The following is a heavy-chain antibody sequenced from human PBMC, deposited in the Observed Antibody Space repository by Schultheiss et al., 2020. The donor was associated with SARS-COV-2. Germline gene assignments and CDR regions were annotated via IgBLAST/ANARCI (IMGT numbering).Heavy chain of an antibody. Sequence: GGSLRLSCATSGFTFSNALLSWVRQAPGKGLEWVSYTSETSSSVFYADSVKGRFTISRDNSMNTLSLQMNSLTSEDTAVYYCAREVGSSGRAGYFGSWGQGTLVTVSS. V-gene: IGHV3-48*01. CDR2: TSETSSSV. CDR3: AREVGSSGRAGYFGS. D-gene: IGHD6-19*01. J-gene: IGHJ4*02. CDR1: GFTFSNAL.